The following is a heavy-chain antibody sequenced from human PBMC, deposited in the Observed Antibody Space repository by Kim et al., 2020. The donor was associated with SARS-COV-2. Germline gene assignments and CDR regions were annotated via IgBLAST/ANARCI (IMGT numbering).Heavy chain of an antibody. V-gene: IGHV1-18*04. J-gene: IGHJ6*02. CDR3: ARENPPARYYYGMDV. CDR2: ISAYNGNT. Sequence: ASVKVSCKASGYTFTSYGISWVRQAPGQGLEWMGWISAYNGNTNYAQKLQGRVTMTTDTSTSTAYMELRSLRSDDTAVYYCARENPPARYYYGMDVWGQGTTVTVSS. CDR1: GYTFTSYG.